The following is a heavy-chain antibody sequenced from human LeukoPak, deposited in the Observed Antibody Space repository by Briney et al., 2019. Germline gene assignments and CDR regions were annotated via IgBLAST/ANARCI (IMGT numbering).Heavy chain of an antibody. D-gene: IGHD4-17*01. V-gene: IGHV3-23*01. CDR3: AKGFGDYVEGYYLYHMVV. J-gene: IGHJ6*03. CDR2: ISGGGGYT. Sequence: GGSLSLSHATSGFTFRDYARTWVRQAPGKGLEWVSAISGGGGYTYYADSVKGRFTISRDNTENTLHLQMNSLRAEDTATYYCAKGFGDYVEGYYLYHMVVWRKGGTVTVSS. CDR1: GFTFRDYA.